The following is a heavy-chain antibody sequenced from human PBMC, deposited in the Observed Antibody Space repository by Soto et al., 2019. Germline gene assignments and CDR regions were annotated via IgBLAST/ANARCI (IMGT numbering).Heavy chain of an antibody. CDR1: GFKFSDYS. Sequence: EVQLVESGGGFIQAGGSLRLSCAASGFKFSDYSFNWVRQAPGRGLEWSSFVSTVPSITYYADSVEGRFAISRDNAKNSLYLQMNDLRDEDTAVYYCAKDRWVTTRSFDSWGQGTLVTVSS. J-gene: IGHJ4*02. D-gene: IGHD4-17*01. V-gene: IGHV3-48*02. CDR3: AKDRWVTTRSFDS. CDR2: VSTVPSIT.